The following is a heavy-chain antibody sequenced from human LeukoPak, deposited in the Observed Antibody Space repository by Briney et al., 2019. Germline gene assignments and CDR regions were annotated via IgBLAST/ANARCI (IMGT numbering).Heavy chain of an antibody. CDR1: GGSISSGGYY. Sequence: SETLSLTCTVSGGSISSGGYYWSWIRQHPGKGLEWIGYIYYSGSTYYNPSLKSRVTMSVDTSKNQFSLKLSSVTAADTAVYYCARNIQFGELSNFDYWGQGTQVTVSS. D-gene: IGHD3-10*01. V-gene: IGHV4-31*03. J-gene: IGHJ4*02. CDR2: IYYSGST. CDR3: ARNIQFGELSNFDY.